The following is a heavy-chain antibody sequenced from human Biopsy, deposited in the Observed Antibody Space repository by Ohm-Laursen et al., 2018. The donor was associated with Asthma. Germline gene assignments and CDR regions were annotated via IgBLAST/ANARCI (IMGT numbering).Heavy chain of an antibody. D-gene: IGHD1-26*01. V-gene: IGHV3-11*01. J-gene: IGHJ6*02. CDR2: TSRSGTTT. CDR3: ARVFESSQWGPFYFFGLDV. CDR1: GFSFGDYW. Sequence: SLRLSCAASGFSFGDYWMSWVRQVPGKGLEWVSSTSRSGTTTYPAEFVMDRFTISRDNAQNSLFLQMDSLRPEDTAIYFCARVFESSQWGPFYFFGLDVWGQGTTVAVS.